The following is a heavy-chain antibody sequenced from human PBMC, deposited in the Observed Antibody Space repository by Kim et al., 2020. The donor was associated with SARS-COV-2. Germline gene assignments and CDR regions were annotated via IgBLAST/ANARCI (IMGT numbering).Heavy chain of an antibody. D-gene: IGHD4-17*01. V-gene: IGHV1-3*01. Sequence: ASVKVSCKTSGYTFTDYTLHWVRQAPGQRPEWMGWIYAGSGGTKYSQNFQGRVAITTDTSARTAYLELRSLRSEDTGVYYCVRGLEGMDVWGQGTTVTVSS. CDR3: VRGLEGMDV. J-gene: IGHJ6*02. CDR2: IYAGSGGT. CDR1: GYTFTDYT.